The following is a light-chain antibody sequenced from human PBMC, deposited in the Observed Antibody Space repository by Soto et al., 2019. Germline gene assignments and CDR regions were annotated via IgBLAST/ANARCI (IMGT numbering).Light chain of an antibody. Sequence: QSALIQPRSVSGSPGQSVTISCTGTSSDVGTYNYVSWYRQHPGKAPKLMFSDVSKRPSGVPDRFSGSKSDNTASLTISGLQAEDEADYYCSAYTTTSTLIFGTGTQLTVL. V-gene: IGLV2-11*01. CDR3: SAYTTTSTLI. CDR1: SSDVGTYNY. J-gene: IGLJ1*01. CDR2: DVS.